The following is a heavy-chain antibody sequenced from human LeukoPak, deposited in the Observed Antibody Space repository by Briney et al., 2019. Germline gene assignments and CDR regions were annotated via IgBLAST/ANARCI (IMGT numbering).Heavy chain of an antibody. D-gene: IGHD6-19*01. CDR2: ISGSDGST. Sequence: PGGSLRLSCAASGFTFSSYWMSWVRQAPGKGLEWVSVISGSDGSTYYADSVKGRFTISRDNSKNTLYLQMNSLRAEGTAVYYCAKSWARGYSSGWYYFDYWGQGTLVTVSS. CDR3: AKSWARGYSSGWYYFDY. V-gene: IGHV3-23*01. J-gene: IGHJ4*02. CDR1: GFTFSSYW.